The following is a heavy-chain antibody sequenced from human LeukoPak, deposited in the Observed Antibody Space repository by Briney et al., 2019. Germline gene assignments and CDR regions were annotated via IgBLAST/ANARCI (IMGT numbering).Heavy chain of an antibody. CDR3: AKDVDPFGSGSYVEGFDY. J-gene: IGHJ4*02. D-gene: IGHD3-10*01. CDR1: GFTFSNFA. V-gene: IGHV3-30*01. CDR2: ISYDGSNK. Sequence: GGSLRLSCAASGFTFSNFAMHWVRQAPGKGLEWVAVISYDGSNKYYADSVKGRFTISRDNSKNTLYLQMNSLRAEDTAVYYCAKDVDPFGSGSYVEGFDYWGQGTLVTVSS.